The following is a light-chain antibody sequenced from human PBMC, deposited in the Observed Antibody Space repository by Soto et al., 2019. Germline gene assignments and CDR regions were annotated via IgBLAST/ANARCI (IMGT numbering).Light chain of an antibody. CDR2: KAS. V-gene: IGKV1-5*03. CDR3: QQYNSYPVT. J-gene: IGKJ4*01. Sequence: DIQMTQSPSTLSASVGDRVTITCRASQSFSSWLAWYQQKPGKAPKLLIYKASTLESGVTSRFSGSGSGTESTLTISSLQPDDFATYYCQQYNSYPVTFGGGTKVEIK. CDR1: QSFSSW.